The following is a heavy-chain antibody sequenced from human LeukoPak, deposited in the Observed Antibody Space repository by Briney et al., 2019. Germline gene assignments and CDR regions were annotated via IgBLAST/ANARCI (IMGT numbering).Heavy chain of an antibody. Sequence: GGSLRLSSAASGFTFSSYTMYWVRQSPGKGLEWVSSISSSSSYISYADSLKGRFTISRDNAKNSLYLQMNSLRAEDTAVYYCARTSGTTIHFDYWGQGTLVTVTS. CDR3: ARTSGTTIHFDY. D-gene: IGHD1-1*01. CDR1: GFTFSSYT. J-gene: IGHJ4*02. V-gene: IGHV3-21*01. CDR2: ISSSSSYI.